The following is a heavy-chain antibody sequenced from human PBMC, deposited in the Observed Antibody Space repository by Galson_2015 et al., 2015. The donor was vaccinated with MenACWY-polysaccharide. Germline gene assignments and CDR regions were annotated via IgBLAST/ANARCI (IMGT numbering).Heavy chain of an antibody. Sequence: SLRLSCAASGFSFSANGMSWVRQAPGRGLEWVSGSGSGGGLYYADSVKGRFTVSRDNSKNTLYLQMNNLRAEDTAVYYCAKVGPRSSWTMGIDSWGHGTLVTVAS. D-gene: IGHD6-13*01. J-gene: IGHJ5*01. V-gene: IGHV3-23*01. CDR1: GFSFSANG. CDR3: AKVGPRSSWTMGIDS. CDR2: SGSGGGL.